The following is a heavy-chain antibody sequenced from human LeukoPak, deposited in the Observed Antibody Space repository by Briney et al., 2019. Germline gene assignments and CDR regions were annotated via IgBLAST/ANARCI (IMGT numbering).Heavy chain of an antibody. J-gene: IGHJ4*02. CDR3: ARRRAVLKGTHFDY. Sequence: SETLSLTCTVSGGSISSSSYYWGWIRQPPGKGLEWIGSIYYSGDTYYNPSLKSRVTISVDTSKNQFSLKLSSVTAADTAVYYCARRRAVLKGTHFDYWGQGTLVTVSS. CDR1: GGSISSSSYY. V-gene: IGHV4-39*01. CDR2: IYYSGDT. D-gene: IGHD1-1*01.